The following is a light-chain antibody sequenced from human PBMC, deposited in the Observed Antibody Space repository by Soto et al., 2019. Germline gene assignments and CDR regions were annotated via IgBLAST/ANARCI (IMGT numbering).Light chain of an antibody. V-gene: IGKV3-20*01. Sequence: DIVLTQSPGILYLSPGDRATLSCRASQTISSGFLAWYQQKVGQAPRLLIYDASNRATGVPDRFSGSGSGIDFSLTISRLEPEDFAVYHCQQYSSSPRTFGQGTRLEIK. CDR2: DAS. J-gene: IGKJ5*01. CDR1: QTISSGF. CDR3: QQYSSSPRT.